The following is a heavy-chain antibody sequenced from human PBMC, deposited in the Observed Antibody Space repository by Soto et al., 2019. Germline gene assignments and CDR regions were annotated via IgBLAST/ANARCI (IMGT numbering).Heavy chain of an antibody. CDR2: INPHSGDT. D-gene: IGHD2-21*01. V-gene: IGHV1-2*02. J-gene: IGHJ6*02. CDR3: ARQVKADLPPRDSYGMDV. CDR1: GYTFIYYY. Sequence: QEHLVQSGAELKKPGASVKVSCKSSGYTFIYYYLHWVRQAPGQGLEWMGWINPHSGDTYYAEKFQGRVTMTRDTSITTVFMDLSRLTSDDTALYFCARQVKADLPPRDSYGMDVWGQGTSVTVSS.